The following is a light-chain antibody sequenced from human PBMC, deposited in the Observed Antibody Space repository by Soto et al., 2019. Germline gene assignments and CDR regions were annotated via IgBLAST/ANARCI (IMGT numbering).Light chain of an antibody. J-gene: IGLJ2*01. CDR2: GNS. V-gene: IGLV1-40*01. Sequence: QSVLTQPPSVSVAPGQRVTISCTGSSSNVGAGYDVHWYQQLPGTAPKLLIYGNSNRPSGVPDRFSGSKSGTSASLAITGLQAEDDADYYCQSYDSSLSGVVFGGGTKLTVL. CDR1: SSNVGAGYD. CDR3: QSYDSSLSGVV.